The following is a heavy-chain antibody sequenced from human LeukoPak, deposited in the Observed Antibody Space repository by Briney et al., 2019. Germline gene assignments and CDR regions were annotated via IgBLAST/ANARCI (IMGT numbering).Heavy chain of an antibody. CDR3: ARGSITMIVVVPRLNAFDI. D-gene: IGHD3-22*01. CDR2: IYYSGST. V-gene: IGHV4-39*07. Sequence: SETLSLTCTVSGGSISSSSYYWGWIRQPPGKGLEWIGSIYYSGSTYYNPSLKSRVTISVDTSKNQFSLKLSSVTAADTAVYYCARGSITMIVVVPRLNAFDIWGQGTMVTVSS. CDR1: GGSISSSSYY. J-gene: IGHJ3*02.